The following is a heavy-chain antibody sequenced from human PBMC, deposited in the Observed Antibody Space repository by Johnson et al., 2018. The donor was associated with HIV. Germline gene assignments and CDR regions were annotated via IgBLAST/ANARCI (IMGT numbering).Heavy chain of an antibody. CDR3: AREWSSSRWTYGFHI. CDR2: IWPDGSNR. J-gene: IGHJ3*02. D-gene: IGHD6-13*01. Sequence: VQLLESGGGVVQPGTSLRLSCEASGLTLSAYGLHWVRQAPGKGLEWVAVIWPDGSNRYYADSVKGRFTVSRDNSKNTLYLQMNSLRAEDTAVYYCAREWSSSRWTYGFHIWGQGTMVTVSS. CDR1: GLTLSAYG. V-gene: IGHV3-33*01.